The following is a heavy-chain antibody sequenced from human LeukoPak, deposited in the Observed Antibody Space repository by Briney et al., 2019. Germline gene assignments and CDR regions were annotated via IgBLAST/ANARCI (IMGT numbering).Heavy chain of an antibody. V-gene: IGHV3-74*01. J-gene: IGHJ3*02. D-gene: IGHD3-3*01. CDR2: INSDGSST. CDR3: ARDVYYDFWSGYYDAFDI. Sequence: PGGSLRLSCAASGFTFSSYWMHWVRQAPGKGLVWVSRINSDGSSTSYAGSVKGRFTISRDNAKNTLYLQMNSLRAEDTAVYYCARDVYYDFWSGYYDAFDIWGQGTMVTVSS. CDR1: GFTFSSYW.